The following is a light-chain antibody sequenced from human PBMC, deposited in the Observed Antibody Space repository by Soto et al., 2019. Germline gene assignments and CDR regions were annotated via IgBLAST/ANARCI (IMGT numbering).Light chain of an antibody. CDR2: DTS. Sequence: DIVLTQSPATLSLSPGAGATLSSRASQSVSTYLAWHQQRPGQAPRRLLYDTSNRAPGTPARFSGSGSERDFTRTISSLETEDFAIYYWQQRSSGPLTFGGRTKVEV. V-gene: IGKV3-11*02. CDR1: QSVSTY. CDR3: QQRSSGPLT. J-gene: IGKJ4*01.